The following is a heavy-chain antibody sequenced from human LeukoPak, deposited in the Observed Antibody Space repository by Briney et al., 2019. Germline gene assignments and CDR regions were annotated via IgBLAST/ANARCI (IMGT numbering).Heavy chain of an antibody. CDR3: AREARRNYDVLTGYYTRKYYFDY. CDR1: GGSISSYY. CDR2: IYYSGST. Sequence: SETLSLTCTVSGGSISSYYWSWIRQPPGKGLEWIGYIYYSGSTNYNPSLKSRVTISVDTSKNQFSLKLSSVTAADTAVYFCAREARRNYDVLTGYYTRKYYFDYWGQGTLVTVSS. V-gene: IGHV4-59*12. D-gene: IGHD3-9*01. J-gene: IGHJ4*02.